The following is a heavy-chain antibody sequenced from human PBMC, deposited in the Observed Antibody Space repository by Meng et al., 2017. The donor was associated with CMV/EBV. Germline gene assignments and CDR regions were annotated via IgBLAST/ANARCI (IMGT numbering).Heavy chain of an antibody. V-gene: IGHV1-69*08. D-gene: IGHD2-2*01. CDR2: IIPILGTA. J-gene: IGHJ6*02. Sequence: SVKVSCKASGGTFSSYTISWVRQAPGQGLEWMGRIIPILGTANYAQKFQGRVTITADKSTSTAYMELSSLRSEDTAVYYCARDGRYCSSTSCYVVGNYYYYYGMDVWGQGTTVTVSS. CDR1: GGTFSSYT. CDR3: ARDGRYCSSTSCYVVGNYYYYYGMDV.